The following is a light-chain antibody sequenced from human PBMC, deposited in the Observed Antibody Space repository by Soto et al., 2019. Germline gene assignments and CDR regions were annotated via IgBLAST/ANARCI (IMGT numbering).Light chain of an antibody. CDR2: TSG. CDR3: QQTYSTPYT. CDR1: QRITTY. Sequence: IHMTQSPSSLSASVGDRVTITCRASQRITTYLNWYQQKPGEAPKLLIYTSGTLQRGVPSRFSGSGSGTDFTLTINSLQPADFATYFCQQTYSTPYTFGQGTKLEI. V-gene: IGKV1-39*01. J-gene: IGKJ2*01.